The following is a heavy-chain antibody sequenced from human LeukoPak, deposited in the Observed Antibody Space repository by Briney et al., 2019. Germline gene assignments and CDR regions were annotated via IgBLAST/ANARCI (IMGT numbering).Heavy chain of an antibody. CDR1: GGSISSYY. J-gene: IGHJ4*02. V-gene: IGHV4-59*04. CDR2: IYYSGST. CDR3: ARHLYDILTGYYNPFDY. Sequence: SETLSLTCTVSGGSISSYYWSWIRQPPGKGLEWIGYIYYSGSTYYNPSLKSRVTISVDTSKNQFSLKLSSVTAADTAVYYCARHLYDILTGYYNPFDYWGQGTLVTVSS. D-gene: IGHD3-9*01.